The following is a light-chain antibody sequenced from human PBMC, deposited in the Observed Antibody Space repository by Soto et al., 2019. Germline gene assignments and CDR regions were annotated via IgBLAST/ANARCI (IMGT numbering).Light chain of an antibody. CDR3: AAWDDXLNGLV. CDR1: SSNIGSNT. Sequence: QSVLTQPPSASGTPGQRVTISCSGSSSNIGSNTVNWYQQLPGTAPKLLIYSNNQRPSGVPDRFSGSKSGTSASLAISGLQSEDXAXXYCAAWDDXLNGLVFGGGTKLTVL. J-gene: IGLJ2*01. V-gene: IGLV1-44*01. CDR2: SNN.